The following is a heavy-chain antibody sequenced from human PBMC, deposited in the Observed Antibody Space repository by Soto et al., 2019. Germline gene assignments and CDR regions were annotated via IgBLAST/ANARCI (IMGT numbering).Heavy chain of an antibody. Sequence: GASVKVSCKASGYTFTSYGISWVRQAPGQGLEWMGWISAYNGNTNYAQKLQGRVTMTTDTSTSTAYMELRSLRSEDTAVYYCARDIAYYDSSGYYRYWYFDLWGRGTLVTVSA. V-gene: IGHV1-18*01. CDR3: ARDIAYYDSSGYYRYWYFDL. CDR1: GYTFTSYG. D-gene: IGHD3-22*01. J-gene: IGHJ2*01. CDR2: ISAYNGNT.